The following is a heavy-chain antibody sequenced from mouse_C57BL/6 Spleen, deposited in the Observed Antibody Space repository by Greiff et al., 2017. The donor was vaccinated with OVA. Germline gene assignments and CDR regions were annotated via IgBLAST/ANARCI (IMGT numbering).Heavy chain of an antibody. J-gene: IGHJ2*01. CDR3: AGGDYYGSSFDY. CDR1: GFTFSDYG. V-gene: IGHV5-17*01. CDR2: ISSGSSTI. Sequence: EVKLVESGGGLVKPGGSLKLSCAASGFTFSDYGMHWVRQAPETGLEWVAYISSGSSTIYYADTVKGRFTISRDNAKTTLFLQMTSLRSEDTAMYYCAGGDYYGSSFDYWGQGTTRTVSS. D-gene: IGHD1-1*01.